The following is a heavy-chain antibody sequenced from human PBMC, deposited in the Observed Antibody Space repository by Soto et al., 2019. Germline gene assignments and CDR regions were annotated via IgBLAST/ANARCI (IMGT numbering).Heavy chain of an antibody. CDR2: ISYDGSNK. D-gene: IGHD3-22*01. J-gene: IGHJ4*02. CDR3: ARDPTITMIVVVIREFDY. CDR1: GFTFSSYA. V-gene: IGHV3-30-3*01. Sequence: GGSLRLSCAASGFTFSSYAMHWVRQAPGKGLEWVAVISYDGSNKYYADSVKGRFTISRDNSKNTLYLQMNSLRAEDTAVYYCARDPTITMIVVVIREFDYWGQGTLVTVSS.